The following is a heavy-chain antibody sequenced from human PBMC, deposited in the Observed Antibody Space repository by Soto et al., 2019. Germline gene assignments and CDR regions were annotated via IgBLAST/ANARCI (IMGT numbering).Heavy chain of an antibody. CDR3: ARYYMVRGVMRWVDP. CDR2: IDHCGST. D-gene: IGHD3-10*01. CDR1: GGSISSSNW. Sequence: QVQLQESGPGLVKPSGTLSLTCAVSGGSISSSNWWSWVRQPPGKGLEWIGEIDHCGSTNYNPSLKSRVTRSVDKSKNQFSMKMSAVTAADTAVYYCARYYMVRGVMRWVDPWGQGTLVTVSS. J-gene: IGHJ5*02. V-gene: IGHV4-4*02.